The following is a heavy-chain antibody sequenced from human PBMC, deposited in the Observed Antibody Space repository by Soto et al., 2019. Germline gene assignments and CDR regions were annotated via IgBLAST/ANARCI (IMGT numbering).Heavy chain of an antibody. V-gene: IGHV4-31*03. CDR3: ASITGELLFPYFVY. CDR1: GGSISSGGYY. CDR2: ICHSGST. D-gene: IGHD3-10*01. Sequence: QVQLQESGPGLVKPSQTLSLTCTISGGSISSGGYYWCWIRQHPGKGLEWIRYICHSGSTYYNPSLKSRVTISVATSKNQFSLKLSSVTAADTAVYYCASITGELLFPYFVYWGQGTLVTVSS. J-gene: IGHJ4*02.